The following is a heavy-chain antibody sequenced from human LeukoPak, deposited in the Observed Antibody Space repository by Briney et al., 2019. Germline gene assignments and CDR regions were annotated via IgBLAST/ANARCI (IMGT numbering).Heavy chain of an antibody. D-gene: IGHD3-22*01. CDR1: EITFSTYA. Sequence: GGSLRLSCVASEITFSTYAMSWVRQAPGKGLEWVSSISGNNAHTYYADSVRGRFTISRDNSKKTLNLQMNSLRAEDTAIYYCAKAIDSSSYNFERGADYWGQGTLVTVSS. CDR2: ISGNNAHT. CDR3: AKAIDSSSYNFERGADY. J-gene: IGHJ4*02. V-gene: IGHV3-23*01.